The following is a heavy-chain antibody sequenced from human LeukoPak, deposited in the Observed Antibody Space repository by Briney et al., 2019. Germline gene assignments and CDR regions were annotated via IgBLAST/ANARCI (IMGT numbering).Heavy chain of an antibody. J-gene: IGHJ4*02. CDR3: ARGRSGLPDY. CDR1: GLTFSSNG. Sequence: GGSLRLSCAASGLTFSSNGMHWVRQAPGKGLEWVAVISYDGNDKDHADSVKGRFTISRDNSKNTLYLQMNSLRAEDTAVYYCARGRSGLPDYWGQGTLVTVSS. D-gene: IGHD5-12*01. V-gene: IGHV3-30*03. CDR2: ISYDGNDK.